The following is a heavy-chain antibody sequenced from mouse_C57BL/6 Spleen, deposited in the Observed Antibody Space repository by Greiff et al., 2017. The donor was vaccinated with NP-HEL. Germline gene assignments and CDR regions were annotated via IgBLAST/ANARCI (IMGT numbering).Heavy chain of an antibody. Sequence: VQRVESGAELVRPGASVTLSCKASGYTFTDYEMHWVKQTPVHGLEWIGAIDPETGGTAYNQKFKGKAILTADKSSSTAYMELRSLTSEDSAVYYCTDSSGYWGQGTSVTVSS. CDR2: IDPETGGT. V-gene: IGHV1-15*01. J-gene: IGHJ4*01. CDR3: TDSSGY. D-gene: IGHD3-2*02. CDR1: GYTFTDYE.